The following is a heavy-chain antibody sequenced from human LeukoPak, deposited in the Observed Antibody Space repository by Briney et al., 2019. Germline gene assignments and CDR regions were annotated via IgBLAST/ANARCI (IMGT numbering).Heavy chain of an antibody. D-gene: IGHD5-12*01. Sequence: GGSLRLSCAASGFTFSRSAMSWVRQAPGKGLEWVTAVRGSGDSTCYADSVKGRFTISRDNSKNTLYLQLNSLRVEDTAVYYCVKTSREYSTYDSPFDFWGQGTLVTVSS. V-gene: IGHV3-23*01. CDR3: VKTSREYSTYDSPFDF. CDR1: GFTFSRSA. CDR2: VRGSGDST. J-gene: IGHJ4*02.